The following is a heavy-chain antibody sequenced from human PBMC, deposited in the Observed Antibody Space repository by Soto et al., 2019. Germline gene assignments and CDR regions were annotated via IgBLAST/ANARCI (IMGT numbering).Heavy chain of an antibody. CDR1: GYTFTSYG. CDR2: ISPNSGVT. J-gene: IGHJ4*02. Sequence: QVQLVQSEGEVRQPGASVKVSCRASGYTFTSYGIIWVRQAPGQGLEWMGYISPNSGVTTYAQNLQGRLTMTTDTSTSPAYMGLRSLGCDDTAVYSCYRGVWTRRGPQNFFDYWGLGALVTVSS. CDR3: YRGVWTRRGPQNFFDY. D-gene: IGHD1-26*01. V-gene: IGHV1-18*01.